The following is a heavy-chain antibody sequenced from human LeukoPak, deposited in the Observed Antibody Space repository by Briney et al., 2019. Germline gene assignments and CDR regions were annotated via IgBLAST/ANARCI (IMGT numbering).Heavy chain of an antibody. J-gene: IGHJ5*02. CDR2: MNPNSGNT. Sequence: ASVKVSCKASGYTFTSYDINRVRQATGQGLEWMGWMNPNSGNTGYAQKFQGRVTMTRNTSISTAYMELSSLRSEDTAVYYCASSVVDMVRGIDWFDPWGQGTLVTVSS. CDR1: GYTFTSYD. V-gene: IGHV1-8*01. D-gene: IGHD3-10*01. CDR3: ASSVVDMVRGIDWFDP.